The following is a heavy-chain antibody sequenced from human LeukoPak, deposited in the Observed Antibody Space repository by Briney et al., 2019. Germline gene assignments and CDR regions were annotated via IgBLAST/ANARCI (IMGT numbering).Heavy chain of an antibody. Sequence: SETLSLTCTVSGGSVSSGSYYRSWIRQPPGKGLEWIGYIYYSGSTNYNPSLKSRVTISVDTSKNQFSLKLSSVTAADTAVYYCARGAAPGGFDYWGQGTLVTVSS. CDR2: IYYSGST. D-gene: IGHD3-16*01. V-gene: IGHV4-61*01. J-gene: IGHJ4*02. CDR1: GGSVSSGSYY. CDR3: ARGAAPGGFDY.